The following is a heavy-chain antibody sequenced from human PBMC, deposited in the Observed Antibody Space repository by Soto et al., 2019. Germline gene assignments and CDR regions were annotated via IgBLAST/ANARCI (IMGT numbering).Heavy chain of an antibody. CDR3: ARHGITGSYYDAFDI. V-gene: IGHV4-39*01. J-gene: IGHJ3*02. CDR1: GAAIGRIRRD. CDR2: IKYSGTT. Sequence: SEALSLTCTIIGAAIGRIRRDSGLTRQPPGKGLEWIASIKYSGTTFYNPSLKSRVTLSVDTSKNQFALKLSSVTAAETAVYYCARHGITGSYYDAFDIWGQGTMVT. D-gene: IGHD1-26*01.